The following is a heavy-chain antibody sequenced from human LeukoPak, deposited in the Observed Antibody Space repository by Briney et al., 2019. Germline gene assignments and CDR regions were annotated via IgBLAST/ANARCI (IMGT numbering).Heavy chain of an antibody. CDR2: IYHSGST. CDR3: ARHRATSSWDFDY. Sequence: SETLSLTCAVSDFSISSGYYWGWIRQPPGKGLEWIGSIYHSGSTYYNLPLKSRVTISINTSKNQFSLRLSSVTAADTAVDYCARHRATSSWDFDYWGQGTLVTVSS. D-gene: IGHD6-13*01. J-gene: IGHJ4*02. V-gene: IGHV4-38-2*01. CDR1: DFSISSGYY.